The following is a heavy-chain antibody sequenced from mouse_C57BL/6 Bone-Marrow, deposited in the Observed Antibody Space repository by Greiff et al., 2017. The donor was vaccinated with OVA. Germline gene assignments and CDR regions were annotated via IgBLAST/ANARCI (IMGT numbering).Heavy chain of an antibody. D-gene: IGHD1-1*01. CDR3: ARVYGSSYWYFDV. Sequence: VQVVESGAELVRPGTSVKVSCKASGYAFTNYLIEWVKQRPGQGLEWIGVLNPGSGGTNYNEKFKGKATLTADKSSSTAYMQLSSLTSEDSAVYFCARVYGSSYWYFDVWGTGTTVTVSS. CDR2: LNPGSGGT. CDR1: GYAFTNYL. V-gene: IGHV1-54*01. J-gene: IGHJ1*03.